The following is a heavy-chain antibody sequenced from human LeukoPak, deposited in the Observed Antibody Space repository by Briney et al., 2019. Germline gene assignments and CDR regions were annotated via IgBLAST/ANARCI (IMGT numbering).Heavy chain of an antibody. V-gene: IGHV4-59*01. CDR3: ARDGYGDGMDY. CDR2: ICYSGST. J-gene: IGHJ4*02. D-gene: IGHD4-17*01. CDR1: GGSISSYY. Sequence: SETLSLTCTVSGGSISSYYWSWIRQPPGKGLEWIGYICYSGSTKYNPSLKSRVTISVDTSKNQFSLKLSSVTAADTAVYYCARDGYGDGMDYWGQGTLVTVSS.